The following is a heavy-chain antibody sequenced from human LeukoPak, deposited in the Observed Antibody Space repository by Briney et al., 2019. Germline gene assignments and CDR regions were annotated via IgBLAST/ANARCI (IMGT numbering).Heavy chain of an antibody. CDR1: GYTFTDYY. V-gene: IGHV1-2*02. J-gene: IGHJ4*02. Sequence: APVKVSCKASGYTFTDYYLHWVRQAPGHGLEWMGWINPNSGGTNYAQKFQGRVTMTRDTSITTAYTELNRLRSDDTAVYYCARAYTSPNGPYWGQGILVTVSS. CDR2: INPNSGGT. CDR3: ARAYTSPNGPY. D-gene: IGHD3-16*01.